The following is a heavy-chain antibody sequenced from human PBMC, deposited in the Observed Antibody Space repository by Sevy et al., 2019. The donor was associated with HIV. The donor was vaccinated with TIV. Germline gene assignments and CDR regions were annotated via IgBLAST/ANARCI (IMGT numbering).Heavy chain of an antibody. CDR2: IYSTGGT. D-gene: IGHD6-19*01. CDR1: GGSISRSSYY. J-gene: IGHJ2*01. V-gene: IGHV4-39*01. Sequence: SETLSLTCTVSGGSISRSSYYWGWIRQPPGKGLEWIGSIYSTGGTSYNPSLKIRVTLSADTSKNQFSLKLDSVSAADTAVYYCATPRGSDWYEGTGGYFDLWGRGALVTVSS. CDR3: ATPRGSDWYEGTGGYFDL.